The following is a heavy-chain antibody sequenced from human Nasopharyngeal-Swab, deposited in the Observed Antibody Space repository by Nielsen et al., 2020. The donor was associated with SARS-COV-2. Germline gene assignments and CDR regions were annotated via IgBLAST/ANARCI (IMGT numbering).Heavy chain of an antibody. J-gene: IGHJ6*02. CDR2: IYYSGNT. V-gene: IGHV4-39*01. D-gene: IGHD2-21*01. CDR1: GVSLSSSSYF. Sequence: SETLSLTCTVSGVSLSSSSYFWGWIRQPPGKGLEWIGSIYYSGNTYCNPSLKSRVTISVDTSNNQFSLKLSSVTAADTAVYYCAQHYGGGLPYGMDVWGQGTTVTVSS. CDR3: AQHYGGGLPYGMDV.